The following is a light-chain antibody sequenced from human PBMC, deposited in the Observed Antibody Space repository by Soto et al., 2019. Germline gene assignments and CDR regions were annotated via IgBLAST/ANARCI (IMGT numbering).Light chain of an antibody. CDR1: SSNIGTHFD. CDR2: TNN. Sequence: QSVLTQPPSVSGAPGQRVTISCTGSSSNIGTHFDVHWYQHLPGTAPKLLIYTNNNRPSGVPDRFSGSTSGTSASLAITGLQAEDEADYYCKSYDSSLSGSVFGTGTKVTVL. J-gene: IGLJ1*01. CDR3: KSYDSSLSGSV. V-gene: IGLV1-40*01.